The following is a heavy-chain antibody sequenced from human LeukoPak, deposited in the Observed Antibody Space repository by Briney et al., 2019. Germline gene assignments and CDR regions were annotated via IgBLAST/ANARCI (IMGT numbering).Heavy chain of an antibody. V-gene: IGHV3-21*01. J-gene: IGHJ4*02. Sequence: PGGSLRLSCAASGFTFSSYSMNWVRQAPGKRLEWVSSISSSSSYIYYADSVKGRFTISRDNAKNSLYLQMNSLRAEDTAVYYCARDSREGFDYWGQGTLVTVSS. D-gene: IGHD1-26*01. CDR1: GFTFSSYS. CDR2: ISSSSSYI. CDR3: ARDSREGFDY.